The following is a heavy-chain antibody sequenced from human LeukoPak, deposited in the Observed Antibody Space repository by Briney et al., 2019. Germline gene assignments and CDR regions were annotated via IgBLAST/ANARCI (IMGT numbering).Heavy chain of an antibody. V-gene: IGHV4-61*02. CDR3: AREARPDYYYYMDV. D-gene: IGHD6-6*01. CDR1: GGSISSGSYY. Sequence: SETLSLTCTVSGGSISSGSYYWSWIRQPAGKGLEWIGRIYTSGSTNYNPSLKSRVTIPIDTSKNQFSLKLSSVTAADTAVYYCAREARPDYYYYMDVWGKGTTVTVSS. CDR2: IYTSGST. J-gene: IGHJ6*03.